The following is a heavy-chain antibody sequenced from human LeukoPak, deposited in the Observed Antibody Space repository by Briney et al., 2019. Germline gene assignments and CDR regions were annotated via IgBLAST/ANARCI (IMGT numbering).Heavy chain of an antibody. D-gene: IGHD6-19*01. V-gene: IGHV3-30*18. CDR3: AKGGGSSGRSYYFDY. CDR1: GFTFSSYE. Sequence: GGSLRLSCAASGFTFSSYEMNWVRQAPGKGLEWVAAISNDGNNKFYADSVKGRFTISRDNPKNTMNLQMNSLRAEDTAVYYCAKGGGSSGRSYYFDYWGQGTLVTVSS. CDR2: ISNDGNNK. J-gene: IGHJ4*02.